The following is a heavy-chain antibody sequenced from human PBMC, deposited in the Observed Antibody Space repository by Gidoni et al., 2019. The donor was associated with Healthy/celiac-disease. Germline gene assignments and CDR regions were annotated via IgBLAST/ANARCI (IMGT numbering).Heavy chain of an antibody. V-gene: IGHV3-21*01. CDR2: ISSSSSYI. CDR3: ARGIHEDYYYGMDV. J-gene: IGHJ6*02. Sequence: EVQLVESGGGLVKPGGSLRLSCAASGFTFSSYSMNWVRQAPGKGLEWVSSISSSSSYIYYADSVKGRFTISRDNAKNSLYLQMNSLRAEDTAVYYCARGIHEDYYYGMDVWGQGTTVTVSS. CDR1: GFTFSSYS.